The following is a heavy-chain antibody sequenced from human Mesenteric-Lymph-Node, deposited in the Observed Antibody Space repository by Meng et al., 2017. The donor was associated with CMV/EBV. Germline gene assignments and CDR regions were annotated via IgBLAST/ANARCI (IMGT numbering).Heavy chain of an antibody. CDR2: IIPIFGTP. Sequence: SVKVSCKASGYTFSSYGISWVRQAPAQGLESMGGIIPIFGTPNYAQKFQGRVTITTDESTSTAYMELSSLRSEDTAVYYCAGAYNYYAMDVWGQGTTVTVSS. D-gene: IGHD5-24*01. V-gene: IGHV1-69*05. J-gene: IGHJ6*02. CDR1: GYTFSSYG. CDR3: AGAYNYYAMDV.